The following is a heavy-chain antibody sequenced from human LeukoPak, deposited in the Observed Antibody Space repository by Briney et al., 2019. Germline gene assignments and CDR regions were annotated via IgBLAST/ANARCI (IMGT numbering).Heavy chain of an antibody. J-gene: IGHJ6*02. CDR2: ITPIFGTA. CDR3: ARVGRPRYYYYGMDV. Sequence: SVKVSCKASGGTFSSYAISWVRQAPGQGLEWMGGITPIFGTANYAQKFQGRVTITADESTSTAYMELSSLRSEDTAVYYCARVGRPRYYYYGMDVWGQGTTVTVSS. CDR1: GGTFSSYA. V-gene: IGHV1-69*13.